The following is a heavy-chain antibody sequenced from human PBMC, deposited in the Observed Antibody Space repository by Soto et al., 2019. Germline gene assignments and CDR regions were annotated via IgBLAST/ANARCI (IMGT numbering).Heavy chain of an antibody. Sequence: VQLQESGPGLVKPSQTLSLTCTVSGGSISSGGYYWSWIRQHPGKGLEWIGYIHYSWSTYYNPSLKSRVTISVDTSKNQFALKLSSVTAADTAVYYCARDYGDSSGYLGYWCQGTLVTVSS. CDR2: IHYSWST. J-gene: IGHJ4*02. CDR3: ARDYGDSSGYLGY. D-gene: IGHD3-22*01. CDR1: GGSISSGGYY. V-gene: IGHV4-31*03.